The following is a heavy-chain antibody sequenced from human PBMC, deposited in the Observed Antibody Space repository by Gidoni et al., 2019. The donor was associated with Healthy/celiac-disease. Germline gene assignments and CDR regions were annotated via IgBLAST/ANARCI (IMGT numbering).Heavy chain of an antibody. D-gene: IGHD3-22*01. CDR3: ARDRPSGSYYYDSSGYYGFDDY. CDR2: IIPIFGTA. CDR1: GGTFSSYA. J-gene: IGHJ4*02. Sequence: QVQLVQSGAEVKKPGSSVKVSCKASGGTFSSYAISWVRQAPGQGLEWMGGIIPIFGTANYAQKFQGRVTITADESTSTAYMELSSLRSEDTAVYYCARDRPSGSYYYDSSGYYGFDDYWGQGTLVTVSS. V-gene: IGHV1-69*01.